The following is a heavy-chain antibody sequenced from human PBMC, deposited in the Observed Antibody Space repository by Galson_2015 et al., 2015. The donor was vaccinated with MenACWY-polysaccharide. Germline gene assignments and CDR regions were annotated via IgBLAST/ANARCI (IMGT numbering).Heavy chain of an antibody. CDR3: LYASTYRYIFDF. J-gene: IGHJ4*02. CDR1: GGSISNSSFH. Sequence: LSLTCTVSGGSISNSSFHWGWIRQPPGKGLEWIASIHYNGNTYSNPSLKSRLTISVDASKNQFSLKLSSVTAADTAVYYCLYASTYRYIFDFWGQGTLVTVSS. V-gene: IGHV4-39*01. CDR2: IHYNGNT. D-gene: IGHD2/OR15-2a*01.